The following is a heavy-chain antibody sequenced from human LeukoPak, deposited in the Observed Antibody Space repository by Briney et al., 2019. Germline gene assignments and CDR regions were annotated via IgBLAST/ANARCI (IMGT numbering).Heavy chain of an antibody. Sequence: GGSLRLSCAASGFTFSSNGMSWVRQAPGRGLEWVSVISGSGGSPDYTDSVKGRFTISRDNSKNTLYLQMNSLRAEDTAVYYCVREDTPATANYWGQGTLVTISS. CDR1: GFTFSSNG. CDR2: ISGSGGSP. D-gene: IGHD2-21*02. J-gene: IGHJ4*02. CDR3: VREDTPATANY. V-gene: IGHV3-23*01.